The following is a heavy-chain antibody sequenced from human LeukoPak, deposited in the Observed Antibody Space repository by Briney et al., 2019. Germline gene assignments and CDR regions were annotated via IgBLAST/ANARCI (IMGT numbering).Heavy chain of an antibody. Sequence: SETLSLTCTVSGGSISTYYWSWIRQPPGKGLEWIGYMYRTGSTNYNPSLKSRVTITPDTSKNQFSVRLTSVTAADTAVYYCAREGTYGWYNWFDPWGQGTLVTVSS. V-gene: IGHV4-59*01. J-gene: IGHJ5*02. D-gene: IGHD6-19*01. CDR1: GGSISTYY. CDR2: MYRTGST. CDR3: AREGTYGWYNWFDP.